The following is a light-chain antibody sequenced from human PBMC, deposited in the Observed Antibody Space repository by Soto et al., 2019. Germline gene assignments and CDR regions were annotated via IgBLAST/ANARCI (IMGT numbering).Light chain of an antibody. CDR2: DNN. Sequence: QSVLTQPPSVSGAPGQRVTISCTGSSSNIGAGYDVHWYQQLPGTAPKLLIFDNNNRPSGVPDRFSGSKSGTSASLAITGLLAEDEAEYYCQSYDSSLSGSGVTFGGGTKLTVL. CDR1: SSNIGAGYD. V-gene: IGLV1-40*01. J-gene: IGLJ2*01. CDR3: QSYDSSLSGSGVT.